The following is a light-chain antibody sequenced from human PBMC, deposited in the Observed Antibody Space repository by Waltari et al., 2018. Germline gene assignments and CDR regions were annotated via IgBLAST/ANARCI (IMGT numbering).Light chain of an antibody. J-gene: IGKJ2*01. CDR1: QSIVRDY. CDR2: GTS. V-gene: IGKV3-20*01. Sequence: EIVLTQSPGTVSLSPGERATLSCRASQSIVRDYVAWYQQRPGQPPRLVIFGTSVRALGVPPRFIVSGSDTVFTLTINNLEPEDYALYFCHQYGASPYTFGQGTKV. CDR3: HQYGASPYT.